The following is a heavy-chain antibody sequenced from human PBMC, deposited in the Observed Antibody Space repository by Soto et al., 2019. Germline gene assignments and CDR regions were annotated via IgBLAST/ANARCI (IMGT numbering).Heavy chain of an antibody. CDR2: IKQDGSEK. Sequence: PXESLSLSCAASGFTFSSYCMSWVRQAPGKGLEWVANIKQDGSEKYYVDSVKGRFTVSRDNAKNSLYLQMNSLRAEDTAVYYCERATEGAFDIWGQGTMVTVSS. J-gene: IGHJ3*02. V-gene: IGHV3-7*01. CDR1: GFTFSSYC. CDR3: ERATEGAFDI.